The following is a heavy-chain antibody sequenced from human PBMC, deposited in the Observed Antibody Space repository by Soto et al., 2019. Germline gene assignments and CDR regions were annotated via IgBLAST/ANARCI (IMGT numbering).Heavy chain of an antibody. CDR2: IKSKTDGGTT. J-gene: IGHJ6*02. Sequence: EVQLVESGGGLVKHGGSLRLSCAASGFTFSNAWMSWVRQAPGKGLEWVGRIKSKTDGGTTDYAAPVKGRFTISRDDSKNTLYLQMNSLKTEDTAVYYCTTRQRGLVRGPYYYYGMDVWGQGTTVTVSS. CDR3: TTRQRGLVRGPYYYYGMDV. V-gene: IGHV3-15*01. D-gene: IGHD3-10*01. CDR1: GFTFSNAW.